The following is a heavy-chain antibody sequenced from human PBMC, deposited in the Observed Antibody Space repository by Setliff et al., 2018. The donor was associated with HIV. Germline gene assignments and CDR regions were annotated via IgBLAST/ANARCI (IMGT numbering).Heavy chain of an antibody. Sequence: SETLSLTCAVYGGSFSDYSWNWIRQPPGKGLEWIGEINHSGGTNYNPSLKSRVTISLDTSKNQFSLKLTSVTAADTALYYCARGRYHYMDVWGKGTTVTVSS. CDR1: GGSFSDYS. CDR2: INHSGGT. V-gene: IGHV4-34*01. CDR3: ARGRYHYMDV. J-gene: IGHJ6*03.